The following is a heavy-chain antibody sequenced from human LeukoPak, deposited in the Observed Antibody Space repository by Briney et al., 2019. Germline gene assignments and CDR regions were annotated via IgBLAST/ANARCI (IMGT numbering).Heavy chain of an antibody. D-gene: IGHD3-10*01. CDR3: ASGVSMVRGVINDAFDI. CDR1: GYTFTSYA. CDR2: INAGNGNT. J-gene: IGHJ3*02. Sequence: GASVKVSCKASGYTFTSYAMHWVRQAPGQRLEWMGWINAGNGNTKYSQKFQGRVTITRDTSASTAYMELSSLRSEDTAVYYCASGVSMVRGVINDAFDIWGQGTMVTVSS. V-gene: IGHV1-3*01.